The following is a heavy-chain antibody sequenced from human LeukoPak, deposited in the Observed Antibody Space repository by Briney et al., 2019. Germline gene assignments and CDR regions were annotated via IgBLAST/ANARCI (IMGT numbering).Heavy chain of an antibody. D-gene: IGHD5-18*01. Sequence: GGSLRLSCAASGFTFSSYWMSWVRQAPGKGLEWVANIKQDGSEKYYVDSVKGRFTISRDNAKNSPYLQMNSLRAEDTAVYYCAELDTAMVLIDYWGQGTLVTVSS. J-gene: IGHJ4*02. CDR1: GFTFSSYW. CDR2: IKQDGSEK. CDR3: AELDTAMVLIDY. V-gene: IGHV3-7*01.